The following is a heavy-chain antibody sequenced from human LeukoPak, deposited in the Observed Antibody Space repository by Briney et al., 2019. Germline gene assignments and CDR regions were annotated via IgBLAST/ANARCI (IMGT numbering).Heavy chain of an antibody. J-gene: IGHJ3*02. D-gene: IGHD1-14*01. CDR3: ARETETAFDI. V-gene: IGHV3-23*01. Sequence: GGSLRLSCAASGFTFSSYAMTWVRQAPGKGLEWVSAISDSGGSTYYANSVKGRFTISRDNAKNSLYLQMNSLRAEDTAVYYCARETETAFDIWGQGTMVTVSS. CDR2: ISDSGGST. CDR1: GFTFSSYA.